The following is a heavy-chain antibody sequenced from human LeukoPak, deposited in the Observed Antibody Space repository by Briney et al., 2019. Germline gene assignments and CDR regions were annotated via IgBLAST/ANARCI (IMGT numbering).Heavy chain of an antibody. V-gene: IGHV3-74*01. CDR3: AREVPADIVVVVELGWFDP. CDR1: GFTFSSYW. J-gene: IGHJ5*02. D-gene: IGHD2-15*01. CDR2: INSDGSST. Sequence: GGSLRLSCAASGFTFSSYWMHWVRHAPGKGLVWVSRINSDGSSTNYADSVKGRFTISRDNAKNTLYLQMNSLRVEDTAVYYCAREVPADIVVVVELGWFDPWGQGTLVTVSS.